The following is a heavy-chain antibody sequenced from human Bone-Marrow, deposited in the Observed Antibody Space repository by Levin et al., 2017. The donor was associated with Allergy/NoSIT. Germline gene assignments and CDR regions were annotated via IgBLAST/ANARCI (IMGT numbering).Heavy chain of an antibody. D-gene: IGHD2-15*01. V-gene: IGHV3-48*01. Sequence: PGESLKISCEASGFSFSAFEMNWVRQTPGKVPEWISYISSNSGTIYYADSVKGRFTISRDNTKNSLFLQMNSLRADDTGIYYCATLSAGYFDHWGRGTLVTVSS. J-gene: IGHJ2*01. CDR2: ISSNSGTI. CDR1: GFSFSAFE. CDR3: ATLSAGYFDH.